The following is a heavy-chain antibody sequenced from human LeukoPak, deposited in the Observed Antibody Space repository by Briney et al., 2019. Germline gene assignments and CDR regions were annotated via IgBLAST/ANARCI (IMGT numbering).Heavy chain of an antibody. Sequence: ASVKVSCKASGYTFTSYGISWVRQAPGQGLEWMGWISAYNGNTNYAQKLQGRVTMTTDTSTSTAYMELRSLRSDDTAVYYCARALGYCSSISCLGWPYYYYYGMDVWGQGTTVTVSS. D-gene: IGHD2-2*01. CDR3: ARALGYCSSISCLGWPYYYYYGMDV. V-gene: IGHV1-18*01. CDR1: GYTFTSYG. J-gene: IGHJ6*02. CDR2: ISAYNGNT.